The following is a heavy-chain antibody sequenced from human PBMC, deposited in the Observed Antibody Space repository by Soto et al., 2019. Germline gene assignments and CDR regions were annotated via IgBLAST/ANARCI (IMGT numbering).Heavy chain of an antibody. V-gene: IGHV1-24*01. CDR2: FDPEDGET. Sequence: ASVKVSCKVSGYTLTELSMHWVRQAPGKGLEWMGGFDPEDGETIYAQKFQGRVTMSEDTSTDTAYMELRSLRSDDTAVYYCALIFGVVTLDPWGQGTLVTVSS. CDR3: ALIFGVVTLDP. J-gene: IGHJ5*02. CDR1: GYTLTELS. D-gene: IGHD3-3*01.